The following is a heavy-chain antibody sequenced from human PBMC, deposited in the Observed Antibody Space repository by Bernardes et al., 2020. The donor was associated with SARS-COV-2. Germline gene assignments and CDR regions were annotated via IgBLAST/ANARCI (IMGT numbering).Heavy chain of an antibody. CDR2: INCPSNDI. V-gene: IGHV3-48*02. Sequence: GGSLRLSCTASGFTFSAYNMNWVRQAPGKGLEWVSFINCPSNDIHYADSVKGRFTISRDNAKNSLYLQMNRLSDDDTAIYYCGRDANWRRDYWGQGTLVTVSS. CDR3: GRDANWRRDY. D-gene: IGHD1-20*01. CDR1: GFTFSAYN. J-gene: IGHJ4*02.